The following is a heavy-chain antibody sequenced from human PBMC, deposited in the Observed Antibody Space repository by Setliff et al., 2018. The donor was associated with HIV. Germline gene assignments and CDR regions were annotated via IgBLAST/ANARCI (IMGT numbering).Heavy chain of an antibody. CDR3: AKDSKVAYGSSDHQYFHH. D-gene: IGHD3-22*01. J-gene: IGHJ1*01. V-gene: IGHV3-23*01. Sequence: PGGSLRLSCAASGFTFSSFAMSWVRQAPGKGLEWVSVVGGSGGNTYYADSVKGRFTISRDNSKNTLYLQMNSLRAEDTAFYYCAKDSKVAYGSSDHQYFHHWGQGTLVTVSS. CDR1: GFTFSSFA. CDR2: VGGSGGNT.